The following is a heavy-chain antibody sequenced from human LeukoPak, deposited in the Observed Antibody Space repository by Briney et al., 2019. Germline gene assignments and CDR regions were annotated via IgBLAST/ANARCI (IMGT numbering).Heavy chain of an antibody. V-gene: IGHV3-74*01. D-gene: IGHD2-2*01. J-gene: IGHJ5*02. CDR2: IDNQVSST. CDR1: GFTFSSYW. Sequence: GGSLRPSCAPSGFTFSSYWMHWVRHPPGKGLVWVSRIDNQVSSTSYAESVKGRFTISRDNAKNTLYLQMNSLRAEDTAVYYCAREPVLYCSSTSCFKWFDPWGQGTLVGVSS. CDR3: AREPVLYCSSTSCFKWFDP.